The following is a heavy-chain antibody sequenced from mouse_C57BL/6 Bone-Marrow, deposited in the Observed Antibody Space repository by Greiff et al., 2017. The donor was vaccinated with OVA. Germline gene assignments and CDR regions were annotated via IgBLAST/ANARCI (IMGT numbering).Heavy chain of an antibody. D-gene: IGHD2-5*01. V-gene: IGHV1-5*01. J-gene: IGHJ2*01. CDR2: IYPGNSDT. CDR3: TRGGTLPYYSNPGY. Sequence: EVKVVESGTVLARPGASVKMSCKTSGYTFTSYWMHWVKQRPGQGLEWIGAIYPGNSDTSYNQKFKGKAKLTAVTSASTAYMELSSLTNEDSAVYYCTRGGTLPYYSNPGYWGQGTTLTVSS. CDR1: GYTFTSYW.